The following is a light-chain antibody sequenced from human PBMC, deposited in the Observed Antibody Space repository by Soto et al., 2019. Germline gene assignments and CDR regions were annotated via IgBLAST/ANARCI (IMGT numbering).Light chain of an antibody. CDR3: QQYSTSPPVT. V-gene: IGKV3-20*01. CDR1: QSVSNNY. Sequence: EVVLTQSPGTLSLSPRERATLSCRASQSVSNNYLAWYQHKPGQAPRLLIYGASNRAPGIPDRFSGSGSGPDFTLTISRLEPEDFAVYYCQQYSTSPPVTFGQGTRLEIK. CDR2: GAS. J-gene: IGKJ5*01.